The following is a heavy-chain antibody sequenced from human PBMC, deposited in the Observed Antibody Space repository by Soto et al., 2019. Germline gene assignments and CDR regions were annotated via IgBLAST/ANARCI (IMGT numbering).Heavy chain of an antibody. V-gene: IGHV4-59*04. CDR3: ATYRKFFQI. CDR2: IYNSGST. Sequence: SETLSLTCTVSGGSISSYSWSWIRQPPGKGLEWIGSIYNSGSTYYNSSLKSRVTISVDRSKNHFFLNLTSVTAADTAVYYCATYRKFFQIWGQGTKVTVSS. J-gene: IGHJ3*02. CDR1: GGSISSYS.